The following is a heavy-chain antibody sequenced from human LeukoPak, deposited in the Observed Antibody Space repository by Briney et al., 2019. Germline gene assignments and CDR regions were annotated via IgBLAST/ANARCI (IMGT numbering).Heavy chain of an antibody. CDR1: GFTFSSYN. V-gene: IGHV3-69-1*01. J-gene: IGHJ4*02. D-gene: IGHD3-22*01. CDR3: ARVLHKRNYDSSTYYGY. CDR2: ISSSISI. Sequence: PGGSLRLSCAASGFTFSSYNMNWVRQAPGKGLEWVSSISSSISIYYADSVKGRFTISRDNAKNSLYLQMNSLRAEDTAVYYCARVLHKRNYDSSTYYGYWGQGTLVTVSS.